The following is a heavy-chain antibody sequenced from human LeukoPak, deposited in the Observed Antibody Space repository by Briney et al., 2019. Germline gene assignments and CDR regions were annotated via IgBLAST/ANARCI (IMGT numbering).Heavy chain of an antibody. Sequence: GGSLRLSCAASGFTFSSYEMNWLRQAPGKGLEWVSYISSSGSTIYYADSVKGRFTISRDNAKNSLYLQMNSLRAEDTAVYYCARVPAGDFWSGSNWFDPWGQGTLVTVSS. CDR1: GFTFSSYE. J-gene: IGHJ5*02. CDR3: ARVPAGDFWSGSNWFDP. CDR2: ISSSGSTI. D-gene: IGHD3-3*01. V-gene: IGHV3-48*03.